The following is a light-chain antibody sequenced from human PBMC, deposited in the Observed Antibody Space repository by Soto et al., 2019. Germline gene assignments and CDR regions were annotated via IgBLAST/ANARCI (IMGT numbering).Light chain of an antibody. V-gene: IGKV1-33*01. CDR2: DAS. J-gene: IGKJ5*01. CDR3: QHYNSLPIT. Sequence: DSQVAQARSTLSASVGDRVTITCQASQDIRFYLNWYQHKTGQAPKLLIYDASQLETGVPSKFSGSGSGTDFTFTINNLQAEDIGTYYCQHYNSLPITFGQGTRLEIK. CDR1: QDIRFY.